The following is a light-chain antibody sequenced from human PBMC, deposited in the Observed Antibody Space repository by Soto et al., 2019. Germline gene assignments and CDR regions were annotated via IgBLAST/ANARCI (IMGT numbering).Light chain of an antibody. V-gene: IGLV2-11*01. CDR2: DVN. CDR1: GGDVGAHNY. CDR3: CSYAGSKVVL. Sequence: QSALTQPRSVSGSPGQSVTISCTGTGGDVGAHNYVSWYQHHPGKAPKLIILDVNKRPSGVPDRFSGSKSGDTASLTISGLQADDEGDYFCCSYAGSKVVLFGGGTKVTVL. J-gene: IGLJ2*01.